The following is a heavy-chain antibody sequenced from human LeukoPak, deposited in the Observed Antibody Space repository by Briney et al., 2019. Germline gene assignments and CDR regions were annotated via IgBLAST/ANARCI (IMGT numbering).Heavy chain of an antibody. Sequence: ASVKVSCKASGYTFTGYYMHWVRQAPGQGLEWMGWINPNSGGTNYAQKFQGRVTMTRDTSISTAYMELSRLRSDDTAVYYCARDSTVTTLSFDPWGQGTLVTVSS. V-gene: IGHV1-2*02. D-gene: IGHD4-17*01. J-gene: IGHJ5*02. CDR2: INPNSGGT. CDR3: ARDSTVTTLSFDP. CDR1: GYTFTGYY.